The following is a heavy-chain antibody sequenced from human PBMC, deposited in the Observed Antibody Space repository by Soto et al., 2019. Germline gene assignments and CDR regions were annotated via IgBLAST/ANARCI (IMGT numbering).Heavy chain of an antibody. Sequence: ASVKVSCKASGYTFTSYCISWGRQAPGQGLEWMGWISAYNGNTNYAQMLQGRVTMTTDTSTSTAYMELRSLRSDDTAVYYCARDNEYSNPAPIYYYYYMDVWGKGTTVTVSS. CDR1: GYTFTSYC. CDR2: ISAYNGNT. CDR3: ARDNEYSNPAPIYYYYYMDV. J-gene: IGHJ6*03. D-gene: IGHD6-6*01. V-gene: IGHV1-18*01.